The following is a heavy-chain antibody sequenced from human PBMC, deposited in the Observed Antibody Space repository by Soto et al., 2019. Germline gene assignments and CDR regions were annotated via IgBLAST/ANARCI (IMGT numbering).Heavy chain of an antibody. J-gene: IGHJ6*02. V-gene: IGHV4-39*01. CDR3: ACVFSGGYGYGFYYYGMDV. Sequence: SETLSLTCTVSGGSISSSSYYWGWIRQPPGKGLEWIGSIYYSGSTYYNPSLKSRVTISVDTSKNQFSLKLSSVTAADTAVYYCACVFSGGYGYGFYYYGMDVWGQGTTVTVSS. CDR2: IYYSGST. D-gene: IGHD5-18*01. CDR1: GGSISSSSYY.